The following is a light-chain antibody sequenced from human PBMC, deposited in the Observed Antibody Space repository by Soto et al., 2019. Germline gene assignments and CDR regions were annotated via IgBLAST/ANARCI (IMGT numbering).Light chain of an antibody. J-gene: IGKJ1*01. CDR3: QQYNKSPPWT. Sequence: EIVMTQSPVTLSVSPGERATLSCRASQSVSSNLAWYQQKPGQAPRLLIYGASTRATGIPARFSGSGSGTEFTLTISSLQSEDFAVYYCQQYNKSPPWTFGQGTKVDNK. CDR1: QSVSSN. CDR2: GAS. V-gene: IGKV3-15*01.